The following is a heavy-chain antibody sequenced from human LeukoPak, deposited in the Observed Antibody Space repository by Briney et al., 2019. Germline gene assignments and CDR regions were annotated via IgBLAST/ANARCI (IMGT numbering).Heavy chain of an antibody. CDR1: GCTFRNYW. CDR2: ISSDGNIA. V-gene: IGHV3-74*01. J-gene: IGHJ4*02. CDR3: APEGGYSYDY. Sequence: GCALTLSCVASGCTFRNYWMHWVRQAPAAGLVGVSRISSDGNIACYADSVTGRFTISKDNANNTLYLQMNSLRAEDTGVYYCAPEGGYSYDYWGQGTLVTVSS. D-gene: IGHD5-18*01.